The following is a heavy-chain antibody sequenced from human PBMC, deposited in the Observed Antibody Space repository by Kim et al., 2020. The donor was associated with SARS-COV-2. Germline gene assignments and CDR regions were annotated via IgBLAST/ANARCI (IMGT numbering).Heavy chain of an antibody. CDR3: AREAGSTVTTLNYGMDV. CDR1: GGSISSGSYY. V-gene: IGHV4-61*02. Sequence: SETLSLTCTVSGGSISSGSYYWSWIRQPAGKGLEWIGRIYTSGSTNYNPSLKSRVTISVDTSKNQFSPKLSSVTAADTAVYYCAREAGSTVTTLNYGMDVWGQGTTVTVSS. D-gene: IGHD4-17*01. J-gene: IGHJ6*02. CDR2: IYTSGST.